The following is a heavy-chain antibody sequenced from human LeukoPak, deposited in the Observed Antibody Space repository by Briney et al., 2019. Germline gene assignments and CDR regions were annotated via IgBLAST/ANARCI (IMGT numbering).Heavy chain of an antibody. D-gene: IGHD2-2*01. Sequence: GGSLRLSCAASGFTFRSYGMHWVRQAPGKGLEWVAIISYDGSRKYYADSVKGRFTISRDNSKNTLYLQMNSLRAEDTAVYYCAKQAWDCSSTSCRKEGYYYYGMDVWGQGTTVTVSS. J-gene: IGHJ6*02. CDR1: GFTFRSYG. CDR3: AKQAWDCSSTSCRKEGYYYYGMDV. CDR2: ISYDGSRK. V-gene: IGHV3-30*18.